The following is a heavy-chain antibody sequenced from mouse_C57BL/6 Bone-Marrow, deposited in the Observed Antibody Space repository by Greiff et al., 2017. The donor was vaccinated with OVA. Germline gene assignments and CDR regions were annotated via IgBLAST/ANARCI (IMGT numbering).Heavy chain of an antibody. CDR3: TSYGNCDY. D-gene: IGHD2-1*01. V-gene: IGHV14-4*01. Sequence: EVQLQQSGAELVRPGASVKLSCTASGFNIKDDYMHWVKQRPEQGLEWIGWIDPENGDTEYASKFQGKANITADTSSNTAYLQLSSLTSEDTAVYYCTSYGNCDYWGQGTTLTVSS. CDR2: IDPENGDT. CDR1: GFNIKDDY. J-gene: IGHJ2*01.